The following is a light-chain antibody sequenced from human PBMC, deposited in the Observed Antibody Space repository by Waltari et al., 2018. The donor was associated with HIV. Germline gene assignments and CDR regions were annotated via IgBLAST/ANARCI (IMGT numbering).Light chain of an antibody. CDR1: RRDVGDYSY. V-gene: IGLV2-8*01. CDR3: SSYGGADNRVV. Sequence: QSALTQPPSASGSPGESVTISCTGSRRDVGDYSYVSWYQQHLGKAPKLCIDGVKQRPSGVPDRFSGSKAGNAAARTVSGLQAEDEASYYCSSYGGADNRVVFGGGTKLTVL. CDR2: GVK. J-gene: IGLJ2*01.